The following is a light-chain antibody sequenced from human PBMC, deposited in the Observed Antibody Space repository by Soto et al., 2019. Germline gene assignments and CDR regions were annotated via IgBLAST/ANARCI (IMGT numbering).Light chain of an antibody. CDR2: RNN. J-gene: IGLJ2*01. CDR3: AAWDDSLKSVV. V-gene: IGLV1-47*01. CDR1: SPNIGSNF. Sequence: QSLLTQPPSASGTPGQRGAISCSGSSPNIGSNFAYWYQQLPGTAPKLLILRNNQRPSGVPDRFSGSKSGTSASLAISGLRSEDEADYYCAAWDDSLKSVVFGGGTQLTVL.